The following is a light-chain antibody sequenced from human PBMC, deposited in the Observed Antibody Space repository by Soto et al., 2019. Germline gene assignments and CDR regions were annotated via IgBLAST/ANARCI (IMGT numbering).Light chain of an antibody. J-gene: IGLJ2*01. V-gene: IGLV4-69*01. CDR1: SGHSSYA. CDR3: QTWGTGIHVV. Sequence: QLVLTQSPAASASLGASVKLTCTLSSGHSSYAIAWHQQQPEKGPRYLMKVNSDGSHSKGDGIPDRFSGSSSGAERYLTISSLQSEDEADYHCQTWGTGIHVVFGGGTKLTVL. CDR2: VNSDGSH.